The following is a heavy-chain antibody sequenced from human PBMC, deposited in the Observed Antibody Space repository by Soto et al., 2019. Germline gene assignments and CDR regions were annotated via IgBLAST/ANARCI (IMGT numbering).Heavy chain of an antibody. D-gene: IGHD3-22*01. Sequence: QVQLQQWGAGLLKPSETLSLTCAVYGGSGGSFSGYYWSWIRQPPGKGLEWIGEINHSGSTNYNPSLKRRVTISVDPSKNQFSLKLSSVTAADTAVYYCARHNYDLSGYYHYYYGMDVWGQGTTVTVSS. J-gene: IGHJ6*02. CDR3: ARHNYDLSGYYHYYYGMDV. CDR2: INHSGST. V-gene: IGHV4-34*01. CDR1: GGSGGSFSGYY.